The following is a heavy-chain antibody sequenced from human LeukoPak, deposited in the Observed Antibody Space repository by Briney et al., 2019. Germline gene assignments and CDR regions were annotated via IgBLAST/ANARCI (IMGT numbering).Heavy chain of an antibody. CDR1: GFTFSSYG. CDR2: IRYDGSNK. V-gene: IGHV3-30*02. CDR3: ARGISPYYYGSGSYRYYYYMDV. D-gene: IGHD3-10*01. Sequence: PGGSLRLSCAASGFTFSSYGMHWVRQAPGKGLEWVAFIRYDGSNKYYADSVKGRFTISRDNSKNTLYLQMNSLRAEDTAVYYCARGISPYYYGSGSYRYYYYMDVWGKGTTVTISS. J-gene: IGHJ6*03.